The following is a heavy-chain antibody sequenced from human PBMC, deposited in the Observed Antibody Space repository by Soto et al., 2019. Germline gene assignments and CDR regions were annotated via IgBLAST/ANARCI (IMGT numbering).Heavy chain of an antibody. V-gene: IGHV1-18*01. Sequence: QVQLGQSGAEVKKPGASVKVSCKASGYTFTKDGFTWVRQAPGQGLEWMGWISGYNGNTNYAQKFQDRVTMTTDTATSTAYMELSSLRSADTAVYYCARDLNIVLKGLRYYFDYWGQGTLVNV. D-gene: IGHD2-8*01. J-gene: IGHJ4*02. CDR2: ISGYNGNT. CDR3: ARDLNIVLKGLRYYFDY. CDR1: GYTFTKDG.